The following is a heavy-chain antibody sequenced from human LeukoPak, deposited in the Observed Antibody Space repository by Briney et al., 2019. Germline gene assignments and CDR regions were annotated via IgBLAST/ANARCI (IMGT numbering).Heavy chain of an antibody. D-gene: IGHD3-22*01. CDR3: AGFGYYYDSTGYYYHYYGMDV. CDR1: GASISSSTYY. J-gene: IGHJ6*02. Sequence: SETLSLTCSVSGASISSSTYYWGWIRQPPGKGLEWIGSMFYSGSTYYNPSLKSRVTISVDTSKNEFSLKLSSVSAADTAVYYCAGFGYYYDSTGYYYHYYGMDVWGQGTTVTVSS. CDR2: MFYSGST. V-gene: IGHV4-39*07.